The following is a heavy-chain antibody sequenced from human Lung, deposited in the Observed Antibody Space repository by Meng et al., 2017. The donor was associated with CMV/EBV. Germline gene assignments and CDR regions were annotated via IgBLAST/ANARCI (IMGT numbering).Heavy chain of an antibody. D-gene: IGHD6-19*01. CDR1: GFSFSSSW. CDR3: AKEIDPAVAGNQGHFDY. Sequence: GEXXKISCAASGFSFSSSWMSWVRRAPGKGLEWVANIDQDGVEKYYVESVRGRFTISRVNAKNSLYLQMNSLRAEDTAVYFCAKEIDPAVAGNQGHFDYWGQGXLVTVSS. CDR2: IDQDGVEK. V-gene: IGHV3-7*01. J-gene: IGHJ4*02.